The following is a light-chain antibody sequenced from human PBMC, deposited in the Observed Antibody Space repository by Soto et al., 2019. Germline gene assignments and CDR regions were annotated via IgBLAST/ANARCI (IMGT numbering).Light chain of an antibody. Sequence: EIVLTQSPRTLSLSPGDRATLSCRASQSISSSYLAWYQQKPGQAPSIXIYGASTRATGTPARFSGSGSGTEFTLTISRLEPEDFAVYYCQQYGSSPETFGQGTKVDIK. CDR1: QSISSSY. CDR2: GAS. J-gene: IGKJ1*01. V-gene: IGKV3-20*01. CDR3: QQYGSSPET.